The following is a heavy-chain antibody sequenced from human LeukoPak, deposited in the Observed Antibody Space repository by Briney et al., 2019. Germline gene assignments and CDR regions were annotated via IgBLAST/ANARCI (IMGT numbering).Heavy chain of an antibody. J-gene: IGHJ4*02. CDR2: IKQDGSEK. D-gene: IGHD5-12*01. V-gene: IGHV3-7*01. Sequence: GGSLRLSCAASGFIVNNNDMSWVRQAPGKGLEWVANIKQDGSEKHYVDSVKGRFTISRDNAKNSLYMQMNSLRAEDTAVYYCARGWRRSGYDSDDFDYWGQGTLVTVSS. CDR3: ARGWRRSGYDSDDFDY. CDR1: GFIVNNND.